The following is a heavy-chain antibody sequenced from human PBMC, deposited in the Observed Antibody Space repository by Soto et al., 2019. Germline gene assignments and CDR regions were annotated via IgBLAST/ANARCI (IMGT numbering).Heavy chain of an antibody. CDR2: IHSSGSI. CDR3: ARDLDGLHDDTSGPFPRPG. J-gene: IGHJ1*01. Sequence: SETLSLTCTVSGGSISSDDYYWSWIRQAPGRGLEWIGYIHSSGSIYYNPSLKSRATMPIDTAGNQFSLKVSSVTVADTAVYYCARDLDGLHDDTSGPFPRPGWGQGTLVTSPQ. V-gene: IGHV4-30-4*01. CDR1: GGSISSDDYY. D-gene: IGHD3-22*01.